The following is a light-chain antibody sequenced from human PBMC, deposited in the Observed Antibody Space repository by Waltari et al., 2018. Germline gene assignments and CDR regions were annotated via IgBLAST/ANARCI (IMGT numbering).Light chain of an antibody. Sequence: QSVLTQPPSVSGAPGQGVTISCTGSRSNLGEGYDVHWYQQVPGTAPKVLIYANRKPPSGVPDRFSCSNAGTSSSLALTGLQAEDEADYYCKCYDMRLIGVVFGGGTKLTVL. CDR3: KCYDMRLIGVV. CDR2: ANR. V-gene: IGLV1-40*01. J-gene: IGLJ2*01. CDR1: RSNLGEGYD.